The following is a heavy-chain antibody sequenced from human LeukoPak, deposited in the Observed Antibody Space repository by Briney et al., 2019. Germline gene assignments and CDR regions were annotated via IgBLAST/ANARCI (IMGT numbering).Heavy chain of an antibody. CDR2: ISGSGATT. D-gene: IGHD1-26*01. CDR3: AKAANEWELLAGYFDY. V-gene: IGHV3-23*01. J-gene: IGHJ4*02. Sequence: GGSLRLSCTASGLIFTNYAMTWVRQAPGKGLEWVSTISGSGATTYSADSVKGRFTISRDNSKNTLYLQMNSLRAEDTAVYYCAKAANEWELLAGYFDYWGQGTLVTVSS. CDR1: GLIFTNYA.